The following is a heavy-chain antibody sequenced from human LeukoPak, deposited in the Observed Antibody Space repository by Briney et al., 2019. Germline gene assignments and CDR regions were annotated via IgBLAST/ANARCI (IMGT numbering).Heavy chain of an antibody. J-gene: IGHJ4*02. D-gene: IGHD3-3*01. CDR3: AKDPNPLYDFWSGYK. CDR1: GFAFTGHT. Sequence: GGSLRLSCAASGFAFTGHTMTWLRQAPGKGLEWVSIICGRDDRTYYTDSVQGRFTISRDNSKNILYLQMNSLRAEDTAVYYCAKDPNPLYDFWSGYKWGQGTLVTVSS. CDR2: ICGRDDRT. V-gene: IGHV3-23*01.